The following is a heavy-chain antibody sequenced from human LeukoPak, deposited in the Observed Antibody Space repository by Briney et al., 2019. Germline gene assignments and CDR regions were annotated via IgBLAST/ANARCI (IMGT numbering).Heavy chain of an antibody. CDR1: RYTFIGYY. D-gene: IGHD4-17*01. CDR2: INTNTGNP. V-gene: IGHV7-4-1*02. J-gene: IGHJ3*02. Sequence: GASVKVSCKASRYTFIGYYMHWVRQAPGQGLEWMGRINTNTGNPTYAQGFTGRFVFSLDTSVSTAYLQISSLKAEDTAVYYCAREWIDYGDPEDPVYAFDIWGQGTMVTVSS. CDR3: AREWIDYGDPEDPVYAFDI.